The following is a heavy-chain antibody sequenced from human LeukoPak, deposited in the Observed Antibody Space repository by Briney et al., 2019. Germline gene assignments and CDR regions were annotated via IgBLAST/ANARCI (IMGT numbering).Heavy chain of an antibody. Sequence: KTSETLSLTCTVSGGSIGTDNYFWGWIRQPPGKGLEWIGSVYCTGSTYYKPSLQSRVTISVDTSKNQFSLKLRSVTATDTAVYYCARSVAGTVGDAFDIWGQGTMVTVSS. J-gene: IGHJ3*02. CDR1: GGSIGTDNYF. CDR3: ARSVAGTVGDAFDI. V-gene: IGHV4-39*01. CDR2: VYCTGST. D-gene: IGHD6-19*01.